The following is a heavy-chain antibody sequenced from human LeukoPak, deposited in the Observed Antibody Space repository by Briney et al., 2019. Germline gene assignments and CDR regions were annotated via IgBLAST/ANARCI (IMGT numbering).Heavy chain of an antibody. J-gene: IGHJ3*02. D-gene: IGHD3-16*01. CDR2: IYTSGST. Sequence: PSETLSLTCTVSGGSISSYYWSWIRQPPGKGLEWIGRIYTSGSTNYSPSLKSRVTMSVDTSNKWFSLKLSSVTAADTAVYYCARNTILGAFDMWGQGTVVTVSS. CDR3: ARNTILGAFDM. CDR1: GGSISSYY. V-gene: IGHV4-4*07.